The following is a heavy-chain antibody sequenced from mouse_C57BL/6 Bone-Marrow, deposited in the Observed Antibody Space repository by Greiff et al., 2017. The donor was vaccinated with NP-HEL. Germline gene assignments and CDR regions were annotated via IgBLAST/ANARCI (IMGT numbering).Heavy chain of an antibody. CDR1: GYTFTSYW. CDR3: ARCYYYGSSPWFAY. J-gene: IGHJ3*01. Sequence: QVQLQQPGAELVKPGASVKLSCKASGYTFTSYWMHWVKQRPGQGLEWIGMIHPNSGSTNYNEKFKSKATLTVDKSSSTAYMQLSSLTSEDSAVYYCARCYYYGSSPWFAYWGQGTLVTVSA. D-gene: IGHD1-1*01. CDR2: IHPNSGST. V-gene: IGHV1-64*01.